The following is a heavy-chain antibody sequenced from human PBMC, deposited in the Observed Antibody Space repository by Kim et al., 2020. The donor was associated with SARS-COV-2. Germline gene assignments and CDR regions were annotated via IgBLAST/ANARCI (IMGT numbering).Heavy chain of an antibody. CDR3: ARDSDLGATWGY. J-gene: IGHJ4*02. V-gene: IGHV3-21*01. Sequence: YADSVKGRFTISSDNAKNSLSLQMNSLGAEDTAVYYCARDSDLGATWGYWGQGTLVTVSS. D-gene: IGHD1-26*01.